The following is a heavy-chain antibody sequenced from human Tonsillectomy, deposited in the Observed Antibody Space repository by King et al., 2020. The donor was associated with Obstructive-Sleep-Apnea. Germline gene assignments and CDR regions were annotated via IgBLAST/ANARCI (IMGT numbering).Heavy chain of an antibody. CDR2: ITWDSDRI. D-gene: IGHD3-22*01. CDR1: GFTFDDYA. Sequence: VQLVESGGGLVQPGGSLRLSCAASGFTFDDYAMHWVRQAPGKGLEWVSGITWDSDRIGYGDSVRGRFTISRDNAKKSVYLQMNSLTSEDTALYYCAKDHHYDNSGYYGVAFDLWGQGTMVTVSS. J-gene: IGHJ3*01. V-gene: IGHV3-9*01. CDR3: AKDHHYDNSGYYGVAFDL.